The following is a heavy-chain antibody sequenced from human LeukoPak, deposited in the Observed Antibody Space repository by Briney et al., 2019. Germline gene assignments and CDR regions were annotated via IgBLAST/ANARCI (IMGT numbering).Heavy chain of an antibody. J-gene: IGHJ4*02. CDR1: GFTFGSYG. V-gene: IGHV3-30*18. Sequence: PGGSLRLSCAASGFTFGSYGMHWIRQAPGKGLEWVAVISYDGSNKYYADSVKGRFTISRDNSKNTLYLQMNSLRAEDTAVYYCAKSRTRDAALDYWGQGTLVTVSS. D-gene: IGHD6-6*01. CDR2: ISYDGSNK. CDR3: AKSRTRDAALDY.